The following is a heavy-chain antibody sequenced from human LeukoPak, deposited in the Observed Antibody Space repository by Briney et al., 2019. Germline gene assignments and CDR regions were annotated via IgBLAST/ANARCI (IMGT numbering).Heavy chain of an antibody. CDR2: INQDEGTT. CDR1: GFTFSSYW. V-gene: IGHV3-7*01. D-gene: IGHD3-22*01. J-gene: IGHJ4*02. CDR3: ARGSRDGSGYRYFFDY. Sequence: GGSLRLSCAASGFTFSSYWMSWVRQAPGEGLEWVANINQDEGTTYSADSVKGRFIIFRDNVENSLYLQMSSLRVEDTAVYFCARGSRDGSGYRYFFDYWGQGSLVTVSS.